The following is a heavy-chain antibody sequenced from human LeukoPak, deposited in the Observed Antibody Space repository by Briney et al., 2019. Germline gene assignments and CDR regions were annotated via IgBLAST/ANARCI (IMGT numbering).Heavy chain of an antibody. J-gene: IGHJ4*02. Sequence: HPGGSLRLSCAASGFTFSSYAMSWVRQAPGKGLEWVSAISGSGGSTYYADSVKGRFTISRDNSKNTLYLQMNSLRAEGTAVYYCAKDRRVGAIADYWGQGTLVTVSS. V-gene: IGHV3-23*01. CDR1: GFTFSSYA. CDR3: AKDRRVGAIADY. D-gene: IGHD1-26*01. CDR2: ISGSGGST.